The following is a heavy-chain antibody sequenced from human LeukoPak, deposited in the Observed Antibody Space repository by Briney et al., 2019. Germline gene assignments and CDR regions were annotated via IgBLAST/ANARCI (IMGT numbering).Heavy chain of an antibody. CDR3: ARGGRSGYHSNWFDP. CDR1: EYRFNSNW. D-gene: IGHD5-12*01. CDR2: IDPSDSYT. V-gene: IGHV5-10-1*01. Sequence: GESLKISCKGSEYRFNSNWISWVRQMPGKGLEWMGRIDPSDSYTNYSPSFQGHVTISADKSISTVYLQWSSLKTSDTALYYCARGGRSGYHSNWFDPWGQGTLVTVSS. J-gene: IGHJ5*02.